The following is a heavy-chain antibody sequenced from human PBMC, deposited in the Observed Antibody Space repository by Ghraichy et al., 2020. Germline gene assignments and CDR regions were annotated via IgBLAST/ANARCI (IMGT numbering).Heavy chain of an antibody. J-gene: IGHJ6*02. CDR1: GGSISSSSYY. CDR3: ARSGGNSYYYYGMDV. V-gene: IGHV4-39*01. CDR2: IYYSGST. D-gene: IGHD4-23*01. Sequence: GSLRLSCTVSGGSISSSSYYWGWIRQPPGKGLEWTGSIYYSGSTYYNPSLKSRVTISVDTSKNQFSLKLSSVTAADTAVYYCARSGGNSYYYYGMDVWGQGTTVTVSS.